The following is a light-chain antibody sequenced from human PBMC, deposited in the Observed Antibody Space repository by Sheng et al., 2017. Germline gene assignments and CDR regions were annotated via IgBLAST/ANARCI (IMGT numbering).Light chain of an antibody. J-gene: IGKJ1*01. Sequence: EIVLTQSPDTLSLSPGERATLSCRASQSVDSYLAWYQQKPGQAPRLLIYAASRRFSGIPDRFSGSGSGTDFTLTITKVEPEDSAVYYCQQFDSVPRTFGQGTKVEIK. V-gene: IGKV3-20*01. CDR1: QSVDSY. CDR2: AAS. CDR3: QQFDSVPRT.